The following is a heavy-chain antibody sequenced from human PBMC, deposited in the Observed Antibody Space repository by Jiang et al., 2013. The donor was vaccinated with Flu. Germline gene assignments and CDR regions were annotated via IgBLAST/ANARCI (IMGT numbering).Heavy chain of an antibody. Sequence: SGSGLVKPSETLSLTCTVSGGSISSYYWSWVRQPPGKGLEWIGYIYYSGSTNYNPSLKSRVTISVDTSKNQFSLKLSSVTAADTAVYYCARDIYGSGSYPSLNYGMDVWGKRDHGHRLL. V-gene: IGHV4-59*01. CDR3: ARDIYGSGSYPSLNYGMDV. CDR2: IYYSGST. D-gene: IGHD3-10*01. J-gene: IGHJ6*04. CDR1: GGSISSYY.